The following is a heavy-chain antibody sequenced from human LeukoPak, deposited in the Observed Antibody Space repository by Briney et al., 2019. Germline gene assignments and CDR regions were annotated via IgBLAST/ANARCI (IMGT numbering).Heavy chain of an antibody. V-gene: IGHV1-69*13. D-gene: IGHD2-8*01. Sequence: SVKVSCKASGGTFSSYAISWVRQAPGQGLEWMGGIIPIFGTANYAQKFQGRVTITADESTSTAYMELSSLRSEDTAVYYCARVRYCTNGVCYSYFQHWGQGTLVTVSS. CDR3: ARVRYCTNGVCYSYFQH. J-gene: IGHJ1*01. CDR1: GGTFSSYA. CDR2: IIPIFGTA.